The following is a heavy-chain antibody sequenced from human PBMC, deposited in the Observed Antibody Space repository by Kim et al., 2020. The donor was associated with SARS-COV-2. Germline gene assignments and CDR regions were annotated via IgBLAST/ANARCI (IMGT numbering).Heavy chain of an antibody. Sequence: NKAQRFQGRVTMTRETSISTAYMELSRLRSDDTAVYYCAREGAFYSNDFWGQGTLVTVSS. J-gene: IGHJ4*02. D-gene: IGHD5-18*01. V-gene: IGHV1-2*02. CDR3: AREGAFYSNDF.